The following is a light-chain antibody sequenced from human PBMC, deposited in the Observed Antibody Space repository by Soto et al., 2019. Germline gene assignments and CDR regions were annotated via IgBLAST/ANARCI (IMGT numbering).Light chain of an antibody. CDR3: SSYTSSSTYV. V-gene: IGLV2-14*01. Sequence: QSALTQPASVSGSPGQSISISCTGTSSDVGNYNYVSWYQQHPGKAPKLMVYDVSDRPSGVSNRFSGSKCGNTASLTISGLQAEDEADYYCSSYTSSSTYVFGTGTKLTVL. CDR2: DVS. J-gene: IGLJ1*01. CDR1: SSDVGNYNY.